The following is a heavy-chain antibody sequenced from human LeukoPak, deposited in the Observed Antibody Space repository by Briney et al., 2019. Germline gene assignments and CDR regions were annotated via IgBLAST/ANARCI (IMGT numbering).Heavy chain of an antibody. V-gene: IGHV4-59*08. CDR1: GGSISNYY. Sequence: SETLSLTCTVSGGSISNYYWNWIRQTPGKGLEWIGYSYYSGNTNYNPSLKSRVTISVDTSKNQFFLNLSSVTAADTAVYYCARLGSVAMPFDYWGQGTLVTVSS. CDR2: SYYSGNT. D-gene: IGHD2-2*01. CDR3: ARLGSVAMPFDY. J-gene: IGHJ4*02.